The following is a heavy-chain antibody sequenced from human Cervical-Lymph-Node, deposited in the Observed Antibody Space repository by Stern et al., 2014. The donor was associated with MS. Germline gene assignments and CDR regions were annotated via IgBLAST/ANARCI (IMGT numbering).Heavy chain of an antibody. CDR1: GFKFSIYW. D-gene: IGHD1-14*01. CDR3: ARQTTAWASDV. V-gene: IGHV5-51*01. Sequence: EVQLVESGAELIRPGESLKISCKGSGFKFSIYWIAWVRQMPGKGLEWMWIISLCSSETRFSPSCQGHVPMSADKSTSTAFLQWSILNASDAAMYYCARQTTAWASDVWGQGTLVTVSS. J-gene: IGHJ4*02. CDR2: ISLCSSET.